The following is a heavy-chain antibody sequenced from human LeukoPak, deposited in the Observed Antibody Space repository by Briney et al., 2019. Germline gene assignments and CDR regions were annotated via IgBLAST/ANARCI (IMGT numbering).Heavy chain of an antibody. V-gene: IGHV4-4*07. J-gene: IGHJ6*03. D-gene: IGHD5-18*01. Sequence: SETLSHTCTVSGGSISSYYWSWIRQPAGKGLEWIGRIYTSGSTNCNPSLKSRVTMSVDTSKNQFSLKLSSVTAADTAVYYCARDRGYSYGYYYYYYMDVWGKGTTVTISS. CDR1: GGSISSYY. CDR3: ARDRGYSYGYYYYYYMDV. CDR2: IYTSGST.